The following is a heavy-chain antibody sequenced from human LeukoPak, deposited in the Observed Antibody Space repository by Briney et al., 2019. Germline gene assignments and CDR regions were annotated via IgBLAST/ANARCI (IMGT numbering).Heavy chain of an antibody. CDR2: GRYSGNT. Sequence: SESLNLTCSASGASFNNNDYYWGRQGQAPGKDLVWIGSGRYSGNTYSHPSLQSRVAISVDSSRSQVSLQVTSGTAADTAIYYCVRQQSTSRDLIDFWGQGTLVTVSS. CDR3: VRQQSTSRDLIDF. J-gene: IGHJ4*02. V-gene: IGHV4-39*01. CDR1: GASFNNNDYY. D-gene: IGHD3-10*01.